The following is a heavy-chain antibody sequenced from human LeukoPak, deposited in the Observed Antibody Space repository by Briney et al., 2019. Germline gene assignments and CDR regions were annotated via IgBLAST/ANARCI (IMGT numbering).Heavy chain of an antibody. V-gene: IGHV3-21*01. CDR2: ISSSSSYI. D-gene: IGHD3-22*01. CDR3: ARGEYYDSSGTFDY. J-gene: IGHJ4*02. CDR1: GFTFSSYS. Sequence: GGSLRLSCAASGFTFSSYSMNWVRQAPGKGLEWVSSISSSSSYIYCADSVKGRFTISRDNAKNSLYLQMNSLRAEDTAVYYCARGEYYDSSGTFDYWGQGTPVTVSS.